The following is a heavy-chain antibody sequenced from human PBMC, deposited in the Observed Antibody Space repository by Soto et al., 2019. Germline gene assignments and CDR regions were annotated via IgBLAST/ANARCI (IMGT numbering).Heavy chain of an antibody. J-gene: IGHJ4*02. CDR2: ISSSSSYI. D-gene: IGHD5-12*01. Sequence: GGSLRLSCAASGFTFSSYTMIWVRQAPGKGLGWVSSISSSSSYIYYADSVKGRFTISRDNAKNSLYLQMNSLRAEDTAVYYCARFGYTTEAHWGQGTLVTVSS. CDR1: GFTFSSYT. CDR3: ARFGYTTEAH. V-gene: IGHV3-21*01.